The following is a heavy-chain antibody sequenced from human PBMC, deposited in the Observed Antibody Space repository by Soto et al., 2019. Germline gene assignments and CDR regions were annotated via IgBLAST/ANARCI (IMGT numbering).Heavy chain of an antibody. CDR3: AKADGEQWLIPHLDN. J-gene: IGHJ4*02. D-gene: IGHD6-19*01. CDR1: GFNFKKFA. Sequence: EVQLLESGGGVVQPGGSLRLSCVASGFNFKKFAMAWVRQAPGEGLEWVSGISCCGGSTSYADSVKGRFSTARDDSKNTLSLQMKGLRVEDTAQYFCAKADGEQWLIPHLDNWGQGTLVTVS. CDR2: ISCCGGST. V-gene: IGHV3-23*01.